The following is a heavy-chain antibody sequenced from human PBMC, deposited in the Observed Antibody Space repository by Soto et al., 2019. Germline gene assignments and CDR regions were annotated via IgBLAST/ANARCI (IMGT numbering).Heavy chain of an antibody. CDR2: IYYSGST. CDR1: GGSISSSSYY. Sequence: SETLSLTCTVSGGSISSSSYYWGWIRQPPGKGLEWIGSIYYSGSTYYNPSLKSRVTISVDTSKNQFSLKPSSVTAADTAVYYCARRNYGDYVWYFDLWGRGTLVTVYS. D-gene: IGHD4-17*01. V-gene: IGHV4-39*01. CDR3: ARRNYGDYVWYFDL. J-gene: IGHJ2*01.